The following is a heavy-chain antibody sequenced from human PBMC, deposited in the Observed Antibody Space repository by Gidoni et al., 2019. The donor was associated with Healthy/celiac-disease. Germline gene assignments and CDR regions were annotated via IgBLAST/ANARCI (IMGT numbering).Heavy chain of an antibody. CDR1: GFTFSSYA. Sequence: QVQLVESGGGVVQPGRSLRLSCAASGFTFSSYAMHWVRQAPGKGLEWVAVISYDGSNKYYADSVKGRFTISRDNSKNTLYLQMNSLRAEDTAVYYCARDLYYYGSGSYYGGYYYGMDVWGKGTTVTVSS. D-gene: IGHD3-10*01. CDR3: ARDLYYYGSGSYYGGYYYGMDV. J-gene: IGHJ6*04. V-gene: IGHV3-30-3*01. CDR2: ISYDGSNK.